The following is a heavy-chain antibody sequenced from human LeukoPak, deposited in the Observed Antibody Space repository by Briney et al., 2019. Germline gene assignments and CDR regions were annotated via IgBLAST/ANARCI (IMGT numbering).Heavy chain of an antibody. CDR3: ARGPTISETGYFDY. CDR2: VNHRGDA. Sequence: SETLSLTCAVYGGSFSTYYWSWIRQSPGKGLEWIAEVNHRGDANYNPSVKSRVTISVDTSKNQFSLKITSLTAADTAVYYCARGPTISETGYFDYWGQGTLVTVSS. D-gene: IGHD1-1*01. J-gene: IGHJ4*03. V-gene: IGHV4-34*01. CDR1: GGSFSTYY.